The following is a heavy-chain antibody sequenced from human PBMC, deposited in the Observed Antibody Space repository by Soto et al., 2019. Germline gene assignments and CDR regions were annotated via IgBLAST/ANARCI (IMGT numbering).Heavy chain of an antibody. Sequence: SCAASGFTFRTYAMSWVRQAPGKGLEWASSISGSGGPSYYADSVKGRYTISRDDSKITLYLQMNSLSAEDTAIYYCAKGSGQYPYYNAMDVWGQGTTVTVSS. CDR1: GFTFRTYA. J-gene: IGHJ6*02. CDR3: AKGSGQYPYYNAMDV. V-gene: IGHV3-23*01. D-gene: IGHD2-15*01. CDR2: ISGSGGPS.